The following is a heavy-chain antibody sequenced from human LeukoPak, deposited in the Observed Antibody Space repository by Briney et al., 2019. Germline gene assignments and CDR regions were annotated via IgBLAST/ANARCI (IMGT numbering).Heavy chain of an antibody. D-gene: IGHD3-22*01. CDR3: ARDAGYDSSGYYGY. CDR2: ISSSSSYI. V-gene: IGHV3-21*01. Sequence: RXSXXAXGLTFXXYWMKWVRQAPGKGLEWVSSISSSSSYIYYADSVKGRFTISRDNAKNSLYLQMNSLRAEDTAVYYCARDAGYDSSGYYGYWGQGTLVTVSS. CDR1: GLTFXXYW. J-gene: IGHJ4*02.